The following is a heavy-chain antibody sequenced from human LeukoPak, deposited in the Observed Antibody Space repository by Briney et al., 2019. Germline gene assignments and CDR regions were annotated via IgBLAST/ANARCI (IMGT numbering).Heavy chain of an antibody. J-gene: IGHJ4*02. CDR1: GFTFSSYG. Sequence: GGSLRLSCAASGFTFSSYGMHWVRQTPGKGLEWVAVIWTDGSNKYNADSVKGRFTVSRDNSENTLHLQMNSLRAEDTAVYYCARGGGSGYYYGDFDYWGQGTLVTV. V-gene: IGHV3-33*01. CDR3: ARGGGSGYYYGDFDY. CDR2: IWTDGSNK. D-gene: IGHD3-22*01.